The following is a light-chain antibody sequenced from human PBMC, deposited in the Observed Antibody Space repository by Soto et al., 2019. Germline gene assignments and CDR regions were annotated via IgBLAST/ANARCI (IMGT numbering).Light chain of an antibody. V-gene: IGKV3-15*01. J-gene: IGKJ4*01. CDR2: DIS. CDR3: QQYLDWPLT. Sequence: EIVMTQSPGTLSVSPGERVTLSCRASQSVTTNLAWYQQKPGQTPRLLIYDISARASGIPGRFSGSGSGTDFTLTISSLQSEDSAVYYCQQYLDWPLTFGGGTNVEI. CDR1: QSVTTN.